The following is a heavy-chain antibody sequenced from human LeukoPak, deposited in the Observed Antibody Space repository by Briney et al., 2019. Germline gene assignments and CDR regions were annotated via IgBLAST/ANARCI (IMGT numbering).Heavy chain of an antibody. Sequence: TGGSLRLSCAASGFTFSSYSMNWVRQAPGKGREWVSSISSSSSYIYYADSVKGRFTISRDNAKNSLYLQMNSLRAEDTAVYYCARDQSRPIVGATTGAFDIWGQGTMVTVSS. CDR2: ISSSSSYI. D-gene: IGHD1-26*01. CDR1: GFTFSSYS. J-gene: IGHJ3*02. V-gene: IGHV3-21*01. CDR3: ARDQSRPIVGATTGAFDI.